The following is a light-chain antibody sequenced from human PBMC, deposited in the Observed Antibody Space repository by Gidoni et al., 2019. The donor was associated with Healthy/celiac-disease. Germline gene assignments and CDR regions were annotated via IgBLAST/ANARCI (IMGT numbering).Light chain of an antibody. J-gene: IGKJ4*01. CDR1: QDISNY. CDR3: QQYDNLPPLT. Sequence: DIQMTQSPSSLSASVGARVTITCQASQDISNYLNWYQQKPGKAPKLLIYDASNLETGVPSRFSGSGSGTDFTFTISSLQPEDIATYYCQQYDNLPPLTFGGXTKVEIK. V-gene: IGKV1-33*01. CDR2: DAS.